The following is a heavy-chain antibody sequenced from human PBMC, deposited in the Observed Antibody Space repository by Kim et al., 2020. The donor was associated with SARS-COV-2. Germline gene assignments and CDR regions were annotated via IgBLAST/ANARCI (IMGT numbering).Heavy chain of an antibody. CDR2: FDPEDGET. J-gene: IGHJ5*02. CDR3: ATAPAYCSSTSCYDWFDP. V-gene: IGHV1-24*01. D-gene: IGHD2-2*01. CDR1: GYTLTEFS. Sequence: ASVKVSCKASGYTLTEFSMHWVRQTPGQGLEWMGWFDPEDGETIYAQKFQGRVTMTEDTSTNTAYMELSSLRSEDTAVYYCATAPAYCSSTSCYDWFDPWGQGTLVTVSS.